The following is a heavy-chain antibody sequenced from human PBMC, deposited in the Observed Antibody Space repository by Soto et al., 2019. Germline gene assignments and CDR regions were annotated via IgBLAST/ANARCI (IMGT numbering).Heavy chain of an antibody. D-gene: IGHD3-3*01. CDR1: GFTFSSYA. CDR3: AKRLGFWSGYYSDENYMDV. V-gene: IGHV3-23*01. CDR2: ISGSGGST. Sequence: GGSLRLSCAASGFTFSSYAMSWVRQAPGKGLEWVSAISGSGGSTYYADSVKGRFTISRDNSKNTLYLQMNSLRAEDTAVYYCAKRLGFWSGYYSDENYMDVWGKGTTVTVSS. J-gene: IGHJ6*03.